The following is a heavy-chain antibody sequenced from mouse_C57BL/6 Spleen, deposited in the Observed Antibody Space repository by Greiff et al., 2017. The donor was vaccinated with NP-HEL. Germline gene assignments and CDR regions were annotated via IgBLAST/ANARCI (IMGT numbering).Heavy chain of an antibody. V-gene: IGHV1-50*01. J-gene: IGHJ4*01. CDR1: GYTFTSYW. D-gene: IGHD3-2*02. CDR2: IDPSDSYT. CDR3: ARWRAKATDAMDY. Sequence: VQLQQPGAELVKPGASVKLSCKASGYTFTSYWMQWVKQRPGQGLEWIGEIDPSDSYTNYNQKFKGKATLTVDTSSSTAYMQLSSLTTEDSAVYYCARWRAKATDAMDYWGQGTSVTVSS.